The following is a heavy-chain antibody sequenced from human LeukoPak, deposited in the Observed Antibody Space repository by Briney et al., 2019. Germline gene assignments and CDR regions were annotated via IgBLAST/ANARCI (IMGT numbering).Heavy chain of an antibody. CDR3: AKDMVRGVPPLDAFDI. D-gene: IGHD3-10*01. J-gene: IGHJ3*02. V-gene: IGHV3-74*01. CDR2: INSDGSST. Sequence: GGSLRLSCAASGFTFSSYWMHWVRQAPGKGLVWVSRINSDGSSTTYADSVKGRFTISRDNAKNTLYLQMNSLRAEDTAVYYCAKDMVRGVPPLDAFDIWGQGTMVTVSS. CDR1: GFTFSSYW.